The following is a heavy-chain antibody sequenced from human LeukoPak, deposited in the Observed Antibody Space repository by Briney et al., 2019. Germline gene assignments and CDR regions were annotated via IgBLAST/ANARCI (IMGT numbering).Heavy chain of an antibody. D-gene: IGHD6-25*01. V-gene: IGHV3-30*02. CDR2: IRYDGSNK. CDR1: GFTFSSYG. CDR3: EKGQAGYFDY. J-gene: IGHJ4*02. Sequence: PGRPLSLSCAASGFTFSSYGMHWVRQAPGKGLEWVAFIRYDGSNKYYADSVKGRFTISRDNSKNTLYLQMNSLRAEDTAVYYCEKGQAGYFDYWGQGTLVTVSS.